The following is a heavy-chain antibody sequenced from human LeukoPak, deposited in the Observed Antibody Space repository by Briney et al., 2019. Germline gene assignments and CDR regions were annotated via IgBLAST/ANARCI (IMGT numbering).Heavy chain of an antibody. CDR2: ISSSSSYI. Sequence: GGSLRLSCAASGFTFSSYSMNWVRQAPGKGLEWVSSISSSSSYIYYADSVKGRFTISRDNAKNSLYLQMNSLRAEDTAVYYCAKTLVGDRNYYYYMDVWGKGTTVTVSS. D-gene: IGHD3-16*01. J-gene: IGHJ6*03. V-gene: IGHV3-21*01. CDR3: AKTLVGDRNYYYYMDV. CDR1: GFTFSSYS.